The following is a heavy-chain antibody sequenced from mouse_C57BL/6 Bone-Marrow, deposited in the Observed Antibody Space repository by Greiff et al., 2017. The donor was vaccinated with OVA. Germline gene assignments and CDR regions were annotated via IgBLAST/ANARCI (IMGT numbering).Heavy chain of an antibody. CDR3: ARRGSSYSKLLGY. J-gene: IGHJ2*01. D-gene: IGHD2-5*01. CDR1: GYTFTSYW. CDR2: IDPSGSDT. Sequence: VQLQQPGAELVRPGTSVKLSCKASGYTFTSYWMHWVKQRPGQGLEWIGVIDPSGSDTNYNQKFKGKATVTVDTSSSTAYMQLSSLTSEDSAVYYCARRGSSYSKLLGYWGQGTTLTVSS. V-gene: IGHV1-59*01.